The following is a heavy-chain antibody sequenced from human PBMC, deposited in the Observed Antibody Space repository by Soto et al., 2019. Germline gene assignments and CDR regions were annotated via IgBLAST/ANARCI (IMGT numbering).Heavy chain of an antibody. Sequence: ASVKVSCKVSGYTLTELSMHWVRQAPGKGLEWMGGFDPEDGETIYAQKFQGGVTMTEDTSTDTAYMELSSLRSEDTAVYYCANLYYDILTGYYYNWCDPWGQGTLVTVSS. CDR3: ANLYYDILTGYYYNWCDP. J-gene: IGHJ5*02. CDR1: GYTLTELS. D-gene: IGHD3-9*01. CDR2: FDPEDGET. V-gene: IGHV1-24*01.